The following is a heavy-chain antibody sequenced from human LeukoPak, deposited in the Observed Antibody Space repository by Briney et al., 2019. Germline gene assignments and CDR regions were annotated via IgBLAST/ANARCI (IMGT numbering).Heavy chain of an antibody. CDR1: GYTFTSYY. Sequence: ASVKVSCKASGYTFTSYYMHWVRRAPGQGLEWMGIINPSGGSTSYAQKFQGRVTMTRDTSTSTVYMELSSLRSEDTAVYYCARDRVLGDSPSYYYYGMDVWGQGTTVTVSS. J-gene: IGHJ6*02. CDR3: ARDRVLGDSPSYYYYGMDV. D-gene: IGHD2-21*02. V-gene: IGHV1-46*01. CDR2: INPSGGST.